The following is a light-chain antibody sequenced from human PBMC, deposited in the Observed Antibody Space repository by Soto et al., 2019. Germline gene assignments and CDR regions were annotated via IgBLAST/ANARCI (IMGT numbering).Light chain of an antibody. CDR3: QQYNSYSWT. CDR1: QSISSW. V-gene: IGKV1-5*01. J-gene: IGKJ1*01. CDR2: DAS. Sequence: DSQMIQAASTLSASVGDRVTITCRASQSISSWLAWYQQKPGKAPKLLIYDASSLESGVPSRFSGSGSGTEFTLTISSLQPDDFATYYCQQYNSYSWTFGQGPKVDIK.